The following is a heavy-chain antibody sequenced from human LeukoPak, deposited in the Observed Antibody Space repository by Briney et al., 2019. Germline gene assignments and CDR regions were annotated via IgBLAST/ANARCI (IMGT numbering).Heavy chain of an antibody. J-gene: IGHJ6*02. CDR3: ARVGYYDFWSGYYPDDYYYYGMDV. D-gene: IGHD3-3*01. Sequence: GGSLRLSCAASGFTFSSYSMNWVRQAPGKGLEWVSSISSSSSYIYYADSVKGRFTISRDNAKNSLYLQMNSLRAEDTAVYYCARVGYYDFWSGYYPDDYYYYGMDVWGQGTTVTVSS. CDR2: ISSSSSYI. V-gene: IGHV3-21*01. CDR1: GFTFSSYS.